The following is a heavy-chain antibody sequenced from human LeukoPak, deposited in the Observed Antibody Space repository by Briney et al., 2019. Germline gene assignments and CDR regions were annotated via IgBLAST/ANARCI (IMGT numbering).Heavy chain of an antibody. V-gene: IGHV4-39*01. J-gene: IGHJ4*02. Sequence: SETLSLTCTVSGGSISSSSYYWGWIRQSPGKGLEWIGSIYYSGSTYYNPSLKSRVTISVDTSKNQFSLKLSSVTAADTAVYYCARLAVADLAADYWGQGTLVTVSS. CDR3: ARLAVADLAADY. D-gene: IGHD6-19*01. CDR1: GGSISSSSYY. CDR2: IYYSGST.